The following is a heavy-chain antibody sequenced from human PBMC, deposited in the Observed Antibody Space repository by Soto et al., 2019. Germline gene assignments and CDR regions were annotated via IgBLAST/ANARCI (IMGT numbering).Heavy chain of an antibody. CDR2: IYRYGST. J-gene: IGHJ5*02. CDR3: SGGGRPGQIDWFDP. V-gene: IGHV4-4*02. D-gene: IGHD2-21*01. CDR1: GGSLSSCNW. Sequence: QVQLQESGPRLVKPSGTLSLTCAVYGGSLSSCNWWSWVRQPPGKGLEWIGEIYRYGSTSYNPSLKSRVTIGVDKSKIRLSLKITCLPAPDLAVYFCSGGGRPGQIDWFDPWGQGILVTVSS.